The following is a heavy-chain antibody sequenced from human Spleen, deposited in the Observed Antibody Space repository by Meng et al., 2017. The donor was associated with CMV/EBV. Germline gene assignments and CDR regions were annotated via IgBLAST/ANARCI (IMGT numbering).Heavy chain of an antibody. CDR2: IGSSGVYV. CDR1: GFTFSPYS. D-gene: IGHD6-13*01. Sequence: GESLKISCSASGFTFSPYSMNWVRQAPGKGLEWVSSIGSSGVYVYYADSVKGRFTISRDNARNSLYLQMNSLTAADTAVYFCARGGHSSSWYLGYWGQGTLVTVS. V-gene: IGHV3-21*01. CDR3: ARGGHSSSWYLGY. J-gene: IGHJ4*02.